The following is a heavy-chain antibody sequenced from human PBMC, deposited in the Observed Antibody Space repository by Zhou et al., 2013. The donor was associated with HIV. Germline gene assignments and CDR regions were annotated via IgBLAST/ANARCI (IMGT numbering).Heavy chain of an antibody. D-gene: IGHD4-17*01. V-gene: IGHV1-69*14. CDR3: ARERQKWARDYHFDY. CDR2: IIPIFGPA. J-gene: IGHJ4*02. CDR1: GGTFSSYA. Sequence: QAQLVQSGAEVKKPGSSVKVSCKASGGTFSSYAITWVRQAPGQGLEWMGGIIPIFGPANANYAQKFQDRVTITADRSTSTAYMELSSLRSEDTAVYYCARERQKWARDYHFDYWGQGTLVTVSS.